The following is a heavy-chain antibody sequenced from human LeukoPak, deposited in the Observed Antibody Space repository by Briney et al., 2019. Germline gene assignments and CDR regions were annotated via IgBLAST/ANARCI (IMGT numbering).Heavy chain of an antibody. Sequence: GASVKVSCKASGYTFTSYGISWVRQAPGQGLEWMGWISAYNGKTNYAQKLQGRVTMTTDTSTSTAYMEMRSLRSDDTAVYYCARVGSSWYGGYYYYYMDVWGKGTMVTVSS. J-gene: IGHJ6*03. V-gene: IGHV1-18*01. D-gene: IGHD6-13*01. CDR1: GYTFTSYG. CDR3: ARVGSSWYGGYYYYYMDV. CDR2: ISAYNGKT.